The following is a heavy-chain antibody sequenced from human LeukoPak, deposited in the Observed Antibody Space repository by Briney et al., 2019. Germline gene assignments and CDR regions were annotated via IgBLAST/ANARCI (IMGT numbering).Heavy chain of an antibody. CDR3: ARSRNSSWSPFDY. CDR2: IYYSGST. CDR1: GGSISSYY. V-gene: IGHV4-59*01. D-gene: IGHD6-13*01. Sequence: PSETLSLTCTVSGGSISSYYWSWIRQPPGKGLEWIGYIYYSGSTNYNPSLKSRVTISVDTSKNQFSLKLSSVTAADTAVYYCARSRNSSWSPFDYWGQGTLVTVSS. J-gene: IGHJ4*02.